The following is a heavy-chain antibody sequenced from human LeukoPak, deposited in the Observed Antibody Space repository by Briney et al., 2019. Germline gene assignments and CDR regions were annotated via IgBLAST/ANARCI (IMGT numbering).Heavy chain of an antibody. V-gene: IGHV2-5*02. Sequence: SGPTLVKPTQTLTLTCTFSGFSLSTIGVGVGWIRQPPGKALEWLALIYWDDDKRYSPSLKSRLTITKDTSKNQVVVTMTNMDPVDTATYYCAHSSAQITMLRGVNLDYWGQGTLVTVSS. CDR1: GFSLSTIGVG. J-gene: IGHJ4*02. CDR3: AHSSAQITMLRGVNLDY. CDR2: IYWDDDK. D-gene: IGHD3-10*01.